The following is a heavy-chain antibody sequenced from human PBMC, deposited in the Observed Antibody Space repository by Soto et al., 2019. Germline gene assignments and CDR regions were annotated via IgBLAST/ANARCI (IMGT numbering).Heavy chain of an antibody. V-gene: IGHV1-2*02. CDR1: GYTLTGYY. CDR3: ALRERLLVNFDY. CDR2: INPNSGDT. D-gene: IGHD6-19*01. Sequence: QVQLVQSGAEVKKPGASVKVYCKTSGYTLTGYYIHWIRQAPGQGLEWMGWINPNSGDTNYSQDFQGRVTMTSDTYFTTAYVELTRLRSDVTAIYNCALRERLLVNFDYCGQGALVPVS. J-gene: IGHJ4*02.